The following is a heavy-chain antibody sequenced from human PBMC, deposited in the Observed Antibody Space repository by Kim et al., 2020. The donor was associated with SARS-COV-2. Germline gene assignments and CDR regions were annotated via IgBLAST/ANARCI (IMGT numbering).Heavy chain of an antibody. J-gene: IGHJ4*02. V-gene: IGHV3-74*01. CDR1: CISYG. CDR2: INSDGGTT. Sequence: CISYGMHWGRQAPGKGLVWVSRINSDGGTTSYADSVKGRFTISRDNAKSTLYLQMNSLRAEDTAVYYCASRRYTGTYYYFDYWGQGTLVTVSS. D-gene: IGHD1-26*01. CDR3: ASRRYTGTYYYFDY.